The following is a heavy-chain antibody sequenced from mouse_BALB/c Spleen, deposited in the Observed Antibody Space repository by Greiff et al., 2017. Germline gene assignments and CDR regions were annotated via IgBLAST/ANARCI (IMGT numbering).Heavy chain of an antibody. CDR3: ARGNSYFFDY. CDR2: ISNLAYSI. J-gene: IGHJ2*01. V-gene: IGHV5-15*02. CDR1: GFTFSDYG. Sequence: EVKLVESGGGLVQPGGSRKLSCAASGFTFSDYGMAWVRQAPGKGPEWVAFISNLAYSIYYADTVTGRFTISRENAKNTLYLEMSSLRSEDTAMYYCARGNSYFFDYWGQGTTLTVS.